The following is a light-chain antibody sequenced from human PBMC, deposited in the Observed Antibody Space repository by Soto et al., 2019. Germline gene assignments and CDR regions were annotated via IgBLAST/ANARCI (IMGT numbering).Light chain of an antibody. Sequence: DLQMTQSPSTLSASLGASVSITCRASQSISNWLAWYQQKTGKAPKILIYDDSSLESGVPSRFSGSRSGTELTLTISSLQPADFATYYCQKYNSFSRTCGQGTKVDI. V-gene: IGKV1-5*01. J-gene: IGKJ1*01. CDR3: QKYNSFSRT. CDR1: QSISNW. CDR2: DDS.